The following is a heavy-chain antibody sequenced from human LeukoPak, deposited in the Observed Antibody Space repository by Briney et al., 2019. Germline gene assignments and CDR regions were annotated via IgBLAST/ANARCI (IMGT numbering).Heavy chain of an antibody. D-gene: IGHD1-26*01. J-gene: IGHJ4*02. V-gene: IGHV3-23*01. Sequence: HPGGSLGLSCAASGFTFSSYAMSWVRQAPGKRLEWVSGISGSGDNTYYADSVKGRFTISRDNSKNTLYVQVNSLGTEDTAAYYCARVWANSGNFYGEDYWGQGTLVTVSS. CDR1: GFTFSSYA. CDR2: ISGSGDNT. CDR3: ARVWANSGNFYGEDY.